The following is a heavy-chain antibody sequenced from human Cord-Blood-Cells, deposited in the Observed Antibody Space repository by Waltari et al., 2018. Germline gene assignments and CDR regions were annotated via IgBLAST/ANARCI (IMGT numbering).Heavy chain of an antibody. J-gene: IGHJ2*01. CDR2: IYYSGST. Sequence: QLQLQESGPGLVKPSETLSLTCTVSGGSISSSSYYWGWIRHPPGKGLEWIGSIYYSGSTYYNPSLKSRVTISVDTSKNQFSLKLSSVTAADTAVYYCARLPLLKGFGELLGYFDLWGRGTLVTVSS. CDR3: ARLPLLKGFGELLGYFDL. CDR1: GGSISSSSYY. V-gene: IGHV4-39*01. D-gene: IGHD3-10*01.